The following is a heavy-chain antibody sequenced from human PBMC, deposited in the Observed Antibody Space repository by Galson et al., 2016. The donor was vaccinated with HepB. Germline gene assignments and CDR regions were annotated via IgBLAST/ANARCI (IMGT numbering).Heavy chain of an antibody. Sequence: SLRLSCAASGFSFSNYDIHWVRQVTGTGLEWVSAISSAGEPHYAASVRGRITISRENAKNSVYLQMNSLRAEDTAVYFCESDKDGGYDYWGQGTLVTVSS. D-gene: IGHD4-23*01. J-gene: IGHJ4*02. V-gene: IGHV3-13*05. CDR3: ESDKDGGYDY. CDR2: ISSAGEP. CDR1: GFSFSNYD.